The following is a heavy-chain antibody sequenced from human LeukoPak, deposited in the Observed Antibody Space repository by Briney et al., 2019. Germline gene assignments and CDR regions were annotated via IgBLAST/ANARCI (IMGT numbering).Heavy chain of an antibody. CDR2: ISDSGAST. D-gene: IGHD2-2*01. CDR1: GFTFSSYA. V-gene: IGHV3-23*01. J-gene: IGHJ4*02. Sequence: GGSLRLSCPASGFTFSSYAMSWVRQAPGKGLEWVSVISDSGASTYYADSLKGRFTISRDNSKNTLYLQMNSLRAEDTAIYYCAKVLSRALDYWGQGTLVTVSS. CDR3: AKVLSRALDY.